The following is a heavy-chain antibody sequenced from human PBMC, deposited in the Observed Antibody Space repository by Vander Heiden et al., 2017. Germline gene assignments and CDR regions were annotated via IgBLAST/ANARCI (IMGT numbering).Heavy chain of an antibody. CDR2: ISYDGSNK. Sequence: QVQLVESGGGVVQPGRSLRLSCAASGCTLSSYGMHWVRHAPGKGLEWVAVISYDGSNKYYADSVKGRFTISRDNSKNTLYLQMNSLRAEDTAVYYCAKDPVDSSGWYSYFDYWGQGTLVTVSS. D-gene: IGHD6-19*01. V-gene: IGHV3-30*18. CDR3: AKDPVDSSGWYSYFDY. J-gene: IGHJ4*02. CDR1: GCTLSSYG.